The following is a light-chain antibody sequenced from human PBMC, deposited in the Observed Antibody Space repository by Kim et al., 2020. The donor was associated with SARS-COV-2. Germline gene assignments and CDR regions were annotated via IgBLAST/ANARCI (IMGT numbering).Light chain of an antibody. CDR3: QQVDSFPWT. Sequence: DIQMTQSPSSVSASVGDRVTITCRASQGISSWLAWYQQKPGRAPKLLIYDTSNLQSGVPSRFSGSGSGTAFTLTIDTLQPEDFATYCCQQVDSFPWTFGQGTKVDIK. V-gene: IGKV1-12*01. CDR1: QGISSW. J-gene: IGKJ1*01. CDR2: DTS.